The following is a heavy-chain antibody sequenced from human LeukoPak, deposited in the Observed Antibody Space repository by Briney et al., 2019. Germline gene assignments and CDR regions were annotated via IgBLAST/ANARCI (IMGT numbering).Heavy chain of an antibody. CDR3: ARLEIAAAGNRWFDP. Sequence: PSETLSLTCTVSGYSISSGYYWGWIRQPPGKGLEWIGSIYHSGSTYYNPSLKSRLTISVDTSKNQFSLKLSSVTAADTAVYYCARLEIAAAGNRWFDPWGQGTLVTVSS. CDR1: GYSISSGYY. V-gene: IGHV4-38-2*02. D-gene: IGHD6-13*01. J-gene: IGHJ5*02. CDR2: IYHSGST.